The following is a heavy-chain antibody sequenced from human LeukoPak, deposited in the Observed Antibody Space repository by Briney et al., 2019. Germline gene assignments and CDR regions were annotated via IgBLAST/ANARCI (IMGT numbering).Heavy chain of an antibody. V-gene: IGHV3-48*03. CDR2: VSGNGDTK. J-gene: IGHJ4*02. CDR1: GFTFSSFE. D-gene: IGHD3-16*01. CDR3: VSAYGGLLDY. Sequence: PGGSQTLSCAASGFTFSSFEMNWVRQAPGKGLEWVSYVSGNGDTKYYAESVRGRFTISRDNAKNSLYLQMNSLRAEDTAVYYCVSAYGGLLDYWGQGTLVTVSS.